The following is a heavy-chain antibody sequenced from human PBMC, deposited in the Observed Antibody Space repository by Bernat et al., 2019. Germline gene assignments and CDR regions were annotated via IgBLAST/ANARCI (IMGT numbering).Heavy chain of an antibody. Sequence: QVQLVQSGAEVKKPGASVKVSCKASGYTFTCYYMHLVRQAPGQGLEWMGWINPNRGGTNYAQEFQGRVTMTRDTSISTAYMELSRLRSDDTAVYYCARDSDGITMRVGFWGQGTLVTVSS. CDR3: ARDSDGITMRVGF. V-gene: IGHV1-2*02. CDR2: INPNRGGT. J-gene: IGHJ4*02. CDR1: GYTFTCYY. D-gene: IGHD3-22*01.